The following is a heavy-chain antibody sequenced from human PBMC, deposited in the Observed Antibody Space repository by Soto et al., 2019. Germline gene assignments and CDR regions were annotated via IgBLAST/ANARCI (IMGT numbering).Heavy chain of an antibody. V-gene: IGHV3-48*01. CDR2: ISSSSSTI. Sequence: EVQLVESGGGLVQPGGSLRLSCAASGFTFSSYSMNWVRQAPGKGLEWVSYISSSSSTIYYADSVKGRFTTSRDNAKNSLYLQMNSLRAEDTAVYYCAKTQLGLLDYWGQGTLVTVSS. D-gene: IGHD1-7*01. J-gene: IGHJ4*02. CDR1: GFTFSSYS. CDR3: AKTQLGLLDY.